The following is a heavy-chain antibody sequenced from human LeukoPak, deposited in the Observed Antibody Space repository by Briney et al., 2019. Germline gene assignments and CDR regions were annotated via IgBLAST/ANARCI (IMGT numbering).Heavy chain of an antibody. Sequence: PSETLSLTCTVSGGSISSYYWSWIRQPPGKELEWIGYIYYSGSTNYNPSLKSRVTISVDTSKNQFSLKLSSVTAADTAVYYCARDDGYCDFDYWGQGTLVTVSS. D-gene: IGHD5-24*01. J-gene: IGHJ4*02. CDR1: GGSISSYY. CDR2: IYYSGST. V-gene: IGHV4-59*01. CDR3: ARDDGYCDFDY.